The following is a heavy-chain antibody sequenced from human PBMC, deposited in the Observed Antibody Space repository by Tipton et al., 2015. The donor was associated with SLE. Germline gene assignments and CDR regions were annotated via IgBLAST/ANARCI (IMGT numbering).Heavy chain of an antibody. D-gene: IGHD3-22*01. CDR2: VHHSGTT. CDR1: GFSISSDYY. V-gene: IGHV4-38-2*02. CDR3: ARDREYYDSSGYYSYDH. J-gene: IGHJ4*02. Sequence: TLSLTCAVSGFSISSDYYWGWVRQPPGKGLEWIASVHHSGTTYYNSSLKSRVTMSIDKSQNQFFLKLRSVTAADTAVYYCARDREYYDSSGYYSYDHWGQGMLVVVSS.